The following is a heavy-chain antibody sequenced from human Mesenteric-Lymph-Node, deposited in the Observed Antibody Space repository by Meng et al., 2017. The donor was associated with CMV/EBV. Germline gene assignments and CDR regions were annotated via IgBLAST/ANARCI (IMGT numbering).Heavy chain of an antibody. CDR1: GYTFTSYG. V-gene: IGHV1-18*01. J-gene: IGHJ4*02. CDR2: ISAYNGNT. CDR3: ARVSAAAGFFDC. Sequence: SCKASGYTFTSYGISWVRQAPGQGLEWMGWISAYNGNTNYAQKLQGRVTMTTDTSTSTAYMELRSLRSDDTAVYYCARVSAAAGFFDCWGQGTLVTVSS. D-gene: IGHD6-13*01.